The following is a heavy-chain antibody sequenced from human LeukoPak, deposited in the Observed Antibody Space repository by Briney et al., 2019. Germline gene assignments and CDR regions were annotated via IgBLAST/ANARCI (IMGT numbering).Heavy chain of an antibody. CDR3: ARGPNVDTNYYYYMDV. J-gene: IGHJ6*03. Sequence: SVKVSCKASGGTFSSYAISWVRQAPGQGLEWMGGIIPIFGTANYAQKFQGRVTITADESTSTACMELSSLRSEDTAVYYCARGPNVDTNYYYYMDVWGKGTTVTVSS. CDR1: GGTFSSYA. CDR2: IIPIFGTA. D-gene: IGHD5-18*01. V-gene: IGHV1-69*13.